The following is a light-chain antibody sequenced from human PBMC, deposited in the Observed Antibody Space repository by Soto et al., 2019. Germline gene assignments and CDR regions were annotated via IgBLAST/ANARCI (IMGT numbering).Light chain of an antibody. V-gene: IGKV1-5*01. CDR1: QSISSW. CDR2: DAS. Sequence: DIQMTQSPSTLSASVGDIVTITCRASQSISSWLAWYQQKPGKAPXXLIYDASSLESGVPSRFSGSGSGTEFTLTISSMQPDDFATYYCQQYNSYWTFGQGTKVDIK. CDR3: QQYNSYWT. J-gene: IGKJ1*01.